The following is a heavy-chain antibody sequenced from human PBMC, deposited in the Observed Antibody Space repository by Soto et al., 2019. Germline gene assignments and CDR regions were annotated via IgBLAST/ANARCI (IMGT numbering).Heavy chain of an antibody. J-gene: IGHJ4*02. V-gene: IGHV3-23*01. D-gene: IGHD5-18*01. CDR3: AKDLPGYSYGNLMGY. CDR2: ISGSGGST. CDR1: GFPFSSYA. Sequence: GGSLRLSCAASGFPFSSYAMSWVRQAPGKGLEWVSAISGSGGSTYYADSVKGRFTISRDNSKNTLYLQMNSLRAEDTAVYYCAKDLPGYSYGNLMGYWGQGTLVTVSS.